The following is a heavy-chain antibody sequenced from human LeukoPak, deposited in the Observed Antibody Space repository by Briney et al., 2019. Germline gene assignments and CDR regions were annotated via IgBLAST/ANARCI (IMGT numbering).Heavy chain of an antibody. Sequence: SETLSLTCTVSGDSITSDYWTWIRQPPGKGLEWIGYIYYSGSTNYNPSLKSRVTISVDTSKNQFSLRLSSVTAADTAVYYCARKQGEYWGQGTLVTVSS. CDR3: ARKQGEY. D-gene: IGHD1/OR15-1a*01. J-gene: IGHJ4*02. V-gene: IGHV4-59*01. CDR1: GDSITSDY. CDR2: IYYSGST.